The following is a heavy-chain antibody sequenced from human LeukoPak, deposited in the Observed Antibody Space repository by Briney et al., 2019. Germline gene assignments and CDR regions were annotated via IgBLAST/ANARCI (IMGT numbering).Heavy chain of an antibody. CDR3: AKDREVLRN. CDR1: GFTFGSNA. V-gene: IGHV3-23*01. D-gene: IGHD4/OR15-4a*01. Sequence: PGGSLRLSCAASGFTFGSNAMSWVRQAPGKGLEWVSAISGSGGSTYYADSVKGRFTISRDNSKNALYLQMNSLRAEDTAVYYCAKDREVLRNWGQGTLVTVSS. J-gene: IGHJ4*02. CDR2: ISGSGGST.